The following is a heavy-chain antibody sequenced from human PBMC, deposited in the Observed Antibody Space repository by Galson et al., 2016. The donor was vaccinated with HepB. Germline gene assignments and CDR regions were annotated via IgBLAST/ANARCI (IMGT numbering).Heavy chain of an antibody. J-gene: IGHJ6*04. CDR1: GFTFSNYG. CDR2: ISRSGDSP. Sequence: SLRLSCAASGFTFSNYGMTWVRQAPGKGMEAVSSISRSGDSPDYADSVKGRFTISRDNSKNTLYLQMNSLRAEDTALYYCVQGSTAPAVWGKGTPVTVST. V-gene: IGHV3-23*01. CDR3: VQGSTAPAV. D-gene: IGHD2-2*01.